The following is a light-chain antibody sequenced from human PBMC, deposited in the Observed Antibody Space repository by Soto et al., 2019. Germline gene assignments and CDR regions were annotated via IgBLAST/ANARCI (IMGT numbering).Light chain of an antibody. CDR1: QSVSSN. V-gene: IGKV3-15*01. Sequence: EIVMTQSPATPSVSPGERATLSCRASQSVSSNLAWYQQKPGQAPRLLIYGASTRATGIPARFSGSGSGTEFTLTISSLQSEDFAVYYCQQYNNWPPELTFGGGTKGISN. CDR2: GAS. CDR3: QQYNNWPPELT. J-gene: IGKJ4*01.